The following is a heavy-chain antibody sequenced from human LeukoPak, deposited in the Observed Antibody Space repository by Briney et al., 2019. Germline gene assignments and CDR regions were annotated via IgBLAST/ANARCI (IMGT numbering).Heavy chain of an antibody. Sequence: PGGSLRLSCAASGFTFSSYEMNWVRQAPGKGLEWVSYISSSGSTIYYADSVKGRFTISRDNAKNSPYLQMNSLRAEDTAVYYCASPEPTSSSWYGGGFDPWGQGTLVTVSS. J-gene: IGHJ5*02. V-gene: IGHV3-48*03. CDR2: ISSSGSTI. D-gene: IGHD6-13*01. CDR1: GFTFSSYE. CDR3: ASPEPTSSSWYGGGFDP.